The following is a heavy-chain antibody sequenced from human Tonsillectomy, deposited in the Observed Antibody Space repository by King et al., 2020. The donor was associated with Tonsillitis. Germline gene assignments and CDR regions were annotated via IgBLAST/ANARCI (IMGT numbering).Heavy chain of an antibody. J-gene: IGHJ5*02. D-gene: IGHD1-1*01. CDR3: ARDGTERSGNWFDP. CDR2: ISSSSRYI. V-gene: IGHV3-21*01. Sequence: VQLVESGGGLVKPGGSLRLSCAAYGFTFSSYSINWVRQAPGQGLEWVSSISSSSRYIFYADSVKGRFTISRDNAKNSLYLQMNSLRAEDTAVYYCARDGTERSGNWFDPWGQGTLVTVSS. CDR1: GFTFSSYS.